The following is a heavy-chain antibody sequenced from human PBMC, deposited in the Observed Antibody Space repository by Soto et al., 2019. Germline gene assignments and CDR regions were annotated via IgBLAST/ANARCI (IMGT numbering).Heavy chain of an antibody. Sequence: QVQLVQSGAEVKKPGASVKVSCKASGYIFGNYGIAWVRQAPGQGLEWMGWISPYTGNTHSASKVQGRLTMTTDTSTSTAYMDRGSLTSDDTAVYYCVMVDNYVTPTPQDVWGQGTTVTVSS. CDR2: ISPYTGNT. CDR1: GYIFGNYG. J-gene: IGHJ6*02. CDR3: VMVDNYVTPTPQDV. V-gene: IGHV1-18*01. D-gene: IGHD3-16*01.